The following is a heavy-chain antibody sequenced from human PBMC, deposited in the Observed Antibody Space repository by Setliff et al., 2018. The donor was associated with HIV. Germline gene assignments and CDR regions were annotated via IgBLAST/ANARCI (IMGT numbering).Heavy chain of an antibody. Sequence: GGSLRLSCVASGFDFSLFVIHWVRLSPGKGLEWVAYAPNIGSKKFYADSVKGRFTVSRDNSRNTLYLQLTSLRAEDTAVYYCAKSGRAQWLVPYHFDYWGQGTLVTVSS. D-gene: IGHD6-19*01. CDR3: AKSGRAQWLVPYHFDY. V-gene: IGHV3-30*02. CDR2: APNIGSKK. CDR1: GFDFSLFV. J-gene: IGHJ4*02.